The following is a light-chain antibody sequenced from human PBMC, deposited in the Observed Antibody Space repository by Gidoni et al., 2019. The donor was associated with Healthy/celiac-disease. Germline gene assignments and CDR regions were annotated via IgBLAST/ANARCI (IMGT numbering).Light chain of an antibody. Sequence: QSVPTQPPSASGTPGQRVTNTCSGSSSNIGSNTVNWYKQLPGTAPKLLIYSNNQRPSGVPDRFSGSKSGTSASLAISWLQSEDEADYYCAAWDDSLNGPVVFGGGTKLTVL. V-gene: IGLV1-44*01. CDR2: SNN. J-gene: IGLJ2*01. CDR1: SSNIGSNT. CDR3: AAWDDSLNGPVV.